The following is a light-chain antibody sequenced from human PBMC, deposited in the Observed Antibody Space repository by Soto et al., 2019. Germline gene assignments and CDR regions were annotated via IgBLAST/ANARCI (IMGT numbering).Light chain of an antibody. CDR3: QQYDNLPLT. CDR1: QDITNY. V-gene: IGKV1-33*01. J-gene: IGKJ4*01. Sequence: DIQMTQSPSSLSASVGDRVTITCQASQDITNYLHWFQQKPGKAPKLLIYDASNLETGVPSRFSGSGSGTDVTFTISSLQPEDIATYYCQQYDNLPLTFGGGTKVEIK. CDR2: DAS.